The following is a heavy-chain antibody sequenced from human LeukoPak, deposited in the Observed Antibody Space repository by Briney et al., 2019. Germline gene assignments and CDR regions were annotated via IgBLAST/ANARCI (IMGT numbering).Heavy chain of an antibody. CDR2: IYYSGST. Sequence: SETLSLTCTVSGGSISSYYWSWIRQPPGKGLAWIGYIYYSGSTNYNPSLKSRVTISVDTSKNQFSLKLSSVTAADTAVYYCARLSSGSSSWYDIDYWGQGTLVTVSS. CDR3: ARLSSGSSSWYDIDY. CDR1: GGSISSYY. D-gene: IGHD6-13*01. V-gene: IGHV4-59*08. J-gene: IGHJ4*02.